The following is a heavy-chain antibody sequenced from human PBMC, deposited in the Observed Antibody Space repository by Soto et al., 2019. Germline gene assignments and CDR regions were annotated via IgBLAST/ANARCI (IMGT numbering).Heavy chain of an antibody. V-gene: IGHV4-4*02. CDR3: ARLVYDSRLNYLYFDH. J-gene: IGHJ4*02. Sequence: SETLSLTCDVSGVSISSGNWWSWVRQPPGKGLEWIAEVYNDGSANYHPSLESRATISVDRSKNQFSLRLSSVTAADTGKYYCARLVYDSRLNYLYFDHWGQGTLVTVS. CDR1: GVSISSGNW. CDR2: VYNDGSA. D-gene: IGHD3-22*01.